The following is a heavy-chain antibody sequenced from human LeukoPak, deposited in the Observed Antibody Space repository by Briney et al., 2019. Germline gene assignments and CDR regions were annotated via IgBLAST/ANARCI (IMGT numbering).Heavy chain of an antibody. CDR3: ARESGYAVGDL. Sequence: GGSLRLSRTASGFSVRSNYMSWFRQAPGRGLEWASVIYNDGSTYYADSVKGRFIISKDISKNTLYLQMNNLRADDTAFYYCARESGYAVGDLWGRGTLVTVSS. CDR1: GFSVRSNY. J-gene: IGHJ5*02. CDR2: IYNDGST. D-gene: IGHD5-12*01. V-gene: IGHV3-53*01.